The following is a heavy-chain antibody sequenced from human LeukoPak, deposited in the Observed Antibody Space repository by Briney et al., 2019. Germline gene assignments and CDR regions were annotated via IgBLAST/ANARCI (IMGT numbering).Heavy chain of an antibody. Sequence: GESLKISCKGSGYSFTSYWIGSVRQMPGKGLEWMGIIYSGDSDPRYSPSFQGQVTISADQSISTAYLQWSSLKASDTAMYYCARTVGSRAFDIWGQGTMVTVSS. V-gene: IGHV5-51*01. CDR2: IYSGDSDP. D-gene: IGHD1-26*01. CDR1: GYSFTSYW. CDR3: ARTVGSRAFDI. J-gene: IGHJ3*02.